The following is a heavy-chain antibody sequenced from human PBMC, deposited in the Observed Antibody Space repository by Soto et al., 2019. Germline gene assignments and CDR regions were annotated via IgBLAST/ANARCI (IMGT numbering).Heavy chain of an antibody. CDR3: AKTPHYDNSGYYSWFDP. D-gene: IGHD3-22*01. J-gene: IGHJ5*02. V-gene: IGHV4-30-2*01. CDR1: GGSISSGGYS. Sequence: SETLSLTCAVSGGSISSGGYSWSWIRQPPGKGLEWIGYIYHSGSTYYNPSLKSRVTISVDRSKNQFSLKLSSVTAADTAVYYCAKTPHYDNSGYYSWFDPWGQGTLVIVSS. CDR2: IYHSGST.